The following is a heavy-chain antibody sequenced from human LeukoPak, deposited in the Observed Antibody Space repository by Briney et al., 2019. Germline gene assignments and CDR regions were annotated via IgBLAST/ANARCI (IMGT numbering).Heavy chain of an antibody. CDR3: GSSGWYGPFDY. CDR2: IYTSGST. Sequence: SETLSLTCTVSGGSISSYYWSWIRQPAGKGLEWIGRIYTSGSTNYNPSLKSRVTTSVDTSKNQFSLKLSSVTAADTAVYYCGSSGWYGPFDYWGQGTLVTVSS. CDR1: GGSISSYY. V-gene: IGHV4-4*07. D-gene: IGHD6-19*01. J-gene: IGHJ4*02.